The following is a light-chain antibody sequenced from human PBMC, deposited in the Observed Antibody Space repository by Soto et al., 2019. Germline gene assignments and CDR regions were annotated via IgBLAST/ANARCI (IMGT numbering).Light chain of an antibody. J-gene: IGKJ3*01. V-gene: IGKV3-20*01. CDR3: HQYGSSPLFT. CDR1: QSVGSNY. CDR2: GAS. Sequence: EIVLTQSPGTLSLSPGERATLSCRTSQSVGSNYLAWYQQKPGQAPRLLIYGASSRATGIPVRFSGSGSGTDFTLTISRLEPEDFAVYFCHQYGSSPLFTFGPGTKVDIK.